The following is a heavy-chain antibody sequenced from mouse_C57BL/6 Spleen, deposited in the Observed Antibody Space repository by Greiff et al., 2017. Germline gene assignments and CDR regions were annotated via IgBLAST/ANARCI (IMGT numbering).Heavy chain of an antibody. CDR2: INPNNGGT. CDR3: ARGTAQAFDY. CDR1: GYTFTDYN. D-gene: IGHD3-2*02. V-gene: IGHV1-22*01. Sequence: EVQLQQSGPELVKPGASVKMSCKASGYTFTDYNMHWVKQSHGKSLEWIGYINPNNGGTSYNQKFKGKATLTVNKSSSTAYMQLSSLTSEDSAVYYCARGTAQAFDYWGQGTTLTVSS. J-gene: IGHJ2*01.